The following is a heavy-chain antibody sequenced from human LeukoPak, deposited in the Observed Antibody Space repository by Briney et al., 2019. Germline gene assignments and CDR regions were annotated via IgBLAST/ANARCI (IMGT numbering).Heavy chain of an antibody. CDR2: ISGSGSTK. CDR3: ATLRPRQQLVVDH. J-gene: IGHJ4*02. V-gene: IGHV3-48*03. CDR1: GFTFSSYE. Sequence: PGGSLRLSCAASGFTFSSYEMHWVRQAPGKGPVWVSYISGSGSTKYYADSVKGRFTISRDNALNSLHLQMSSLRDEDTAVYYCATLRPRQQLVVDHWGQGTLVTVSS. D-gene: IGHD6-13*01.